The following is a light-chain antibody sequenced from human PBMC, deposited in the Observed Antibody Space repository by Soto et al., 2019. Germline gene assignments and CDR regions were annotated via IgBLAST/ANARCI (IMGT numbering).Light chain of an antibody. CDR1: QCVRCSH. J-gene: IGKJ1*01. V-gene: IGKV3-20*01. CDR2: GSA. Sequence: DMVLTQSPGTRSLSPGERATLSCGARQCVRCSHLAWDQQMPCQAPRLLFYGSASRARGIPDRFGGSGSGTDFTLSISRLEPEDLAVYYCQQYSSLWTFGQGTKV. CDR3: QQYSSLWT.